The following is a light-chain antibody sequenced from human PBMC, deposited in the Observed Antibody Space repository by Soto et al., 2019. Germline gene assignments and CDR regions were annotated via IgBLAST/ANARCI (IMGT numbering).Light chain of an antibody. V-gene: IGKV3-20*01. CDR2: GAS. J-gene: IGKJ1*01. Sequence: EIVLTQSPGTLYVSPGERATLSCRASQSVSSSYLAWYQQKPGQAPRLLIYGASSRATGIPDRFSGSGSGTDFTLTISRLEPEDFAVYYCQHYGSSLWTLGQGTKVEIK. CDR1: QSVSSSY. CDR3: QHYGSSLWT.